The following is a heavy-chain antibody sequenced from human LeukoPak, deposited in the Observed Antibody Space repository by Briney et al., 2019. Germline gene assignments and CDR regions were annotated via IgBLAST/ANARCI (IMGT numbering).Heavy chain of an antibody. CDR2: ITPDGSST. CDR1: GFSFSTYW. CDR3: SSQISRGGN. J-gene: IGHJ4*02. Sequence: GGSLRLSCAASGFSFSTYWMHRVRQVPGKGPEWVSHITPDGSSTNYADSVKGRFTISRDSAKNTLYLQMNSLRAEDTAVYYCSSQISRGGNWGQGTLVTVSS. V-gene: IGHV3-74*01. D-gene: IGHD3-16*01.